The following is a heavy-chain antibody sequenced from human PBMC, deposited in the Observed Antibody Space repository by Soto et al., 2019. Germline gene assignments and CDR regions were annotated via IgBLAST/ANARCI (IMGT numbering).Heavy chain of an antibody. CDR3: ARDVVRYYDILTGYFHYYYYGMDV. Sequence: GGSLRLSCAASGFAFSSYAMHWVRQAPGKGLEWVAVISYDGNNKYYADSVKGRFTISRDNSKNTLYLQMNSLRAEDTAVYYCARDVVRYYDILTGYFHYYYYGMDVWGQGTTVTVSS. CDR1: GFAFSSYA. V-gene: IGHV3-30-3*01. J-gene: IGHJ6*02. CDR2: ISYDGNNK. D-gene: IGHD3-9*01.